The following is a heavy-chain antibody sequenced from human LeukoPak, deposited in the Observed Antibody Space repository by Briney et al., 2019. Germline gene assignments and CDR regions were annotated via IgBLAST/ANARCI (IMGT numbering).Heavy chain of an antibody. D-gene: IGHD1-26*01. CDR1: GFTFSSYA. CDR2: ISGSGGST. J-gene: IGHJ4*02. V-gene: IGHV3-23*01. CDR3: AKDGIVGARGGNYFDY. Sequence: QAGGSLRLSCAASGFTFSSYAMSWVRQAPGKGLEWVSAISGSGGSTYYADSVKGRFTISRDNSKNTLYLQMNSLRAEDTAVYYCAKDGIVGARGGNYFDYWGQGTLVTVSS.